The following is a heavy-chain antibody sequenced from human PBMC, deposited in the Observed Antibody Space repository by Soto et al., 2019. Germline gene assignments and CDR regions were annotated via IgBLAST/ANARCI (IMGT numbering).Heavy chain of an antibody. Sequence: SETLSLTCTVSGGSISSYYWSWIRQPPGKGLEWFGYIYYSGSTNYNPSLKSRVTISVDTSKNQFSLKLSSVTAADTAVYYCARGSHCSGGSCYSGLYYGMAVWGQATTVTVSS. V-gene: IGHV4-59*01. CDR1: GGSISSYY. J-gene: IGHJ6*02. CDR3: ARGSHCSGGSCYSGLYYGMAV. CDR2: IYYSGST. D-gene: IGHD2-15*01.